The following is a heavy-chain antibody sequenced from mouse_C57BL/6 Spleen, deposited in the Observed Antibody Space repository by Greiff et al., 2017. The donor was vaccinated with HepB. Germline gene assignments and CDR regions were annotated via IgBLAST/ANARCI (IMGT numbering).Heavy chain of an antibody. CDR1: GYTFTDYY. D-gene: IGHD1-1*01. CDR2: INPNNGGT. CDR3: ARRTTVTSYFDV. J-gene: IGHJ1*03. V-gene: IGHV1-26*01. Sequence: VQLQQSGPELVKPGASVKISCKASGYTFTDYYMNWVKQSHGKSLEWIGDINPNNGGTSYNQKFKGKATLTVDKSSSTAYMELRSLTSEDSAVYYCARRTTVTSYFDVWGTGTTVTVSS.